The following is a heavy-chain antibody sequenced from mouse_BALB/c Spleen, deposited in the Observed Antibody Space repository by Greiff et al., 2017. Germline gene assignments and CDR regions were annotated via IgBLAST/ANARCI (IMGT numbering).Heavy chain of an antibody. CDR1: GYTFTNYW. D-gene: IGHD2-1*01. V-gene: IGHV1-63*02. CDR3: ARSKGNYYFDY. CDR2: IYPGGGYT. Sequence: VQLQQSGAELVRPGTSVKISCKASGYTFTNYWLGWVKQRPGHGLEWIGEIYPGGGYTNYNEKFKGKATLTADTSSSTAYMQLSSLTSEDSAVYCCARSKGNYYFDYWGQGTTLTVSS. J-gene: IGHJ2*01.